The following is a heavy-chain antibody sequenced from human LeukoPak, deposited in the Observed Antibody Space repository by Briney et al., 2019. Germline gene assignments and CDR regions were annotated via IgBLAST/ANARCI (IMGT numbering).Heavy chain of an antibody. Sequence: ASVKVSCKTSGGTFSSYAFSRVRQAPAQGPEWMGVISPSGGSTTYAQKFQGRVTLTRDMSTSTDYLELSSLRSEDTAVYYCARDNSVRDEAWWFNPWGQGTLVTVSS. CDR1: GGTFSSYA. CDR3: ARDNSVRDEAWWFNP. J-gene: IGHJ5*02. D-gene: IGHD5-24*01. V-gene: IGHV1-46*01. CDR2: ISPSGGST.